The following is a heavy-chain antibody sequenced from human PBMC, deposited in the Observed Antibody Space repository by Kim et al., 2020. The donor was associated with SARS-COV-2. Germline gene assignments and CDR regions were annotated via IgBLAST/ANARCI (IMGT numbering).Heavy chain of an antibody. J-gene: IGHJ5*02. Sequence: SETLSLTCTVSGGSISSYYWSWIRQPPGKGLEWIGYIYYSGSTNYNPSLKSRVTISVDTSKNQFSLKLSSVTAADTAVYYCARDGGFGDGWFDPWGQGTLVTVSS. V-gene: IGHV4-59*01. D-gene: IGHD3-10*01. CDR1: GGSISSYY. CDR3: ARDGGFGDGWFDP. CDR2: IYYSGST.